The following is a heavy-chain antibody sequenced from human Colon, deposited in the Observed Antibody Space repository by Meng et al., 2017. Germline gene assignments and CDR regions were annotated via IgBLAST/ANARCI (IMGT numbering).Heavy chain of an antibody. Sequence: QIILKETGPALVKPTQTVTLTCTFSGFSLNTSGVSVAWIRQPPGEALAWLALIYWDADKRYSPSLKNRLAITKDTSKNQVVLTMTNMDPMDTGTYYCAHSPQGYFDYWGPGTLVTVSS. CDR3: AHSPQGYFDY. J-gene: IGHJ4*02. CDR1: GFSLNTSGVS. V-gene: IGHV2-5*02. CDR2: IYWDADK.